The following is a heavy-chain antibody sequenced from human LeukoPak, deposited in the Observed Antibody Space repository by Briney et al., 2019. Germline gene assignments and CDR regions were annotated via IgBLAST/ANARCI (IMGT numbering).Heavy chain of an antibody. V-gene: IGHV3-9*01. D-gene: IGHD1-26*01. Sequence: PGGSLRLSCAASGFTFDDYAMHWVRQAPGKGLEWVSGISWNSGSIGYADSVKGRFTISRDNAKNTLYLQMNSLRAEDTAVYYCAKGWDVRANFDYWGQGTLVTVSS. CDR3: AKGWDVRANFDY. J-gene: IGHJ4*02. CDR2: ISWNSGSI. CDR1: GFTFDDYA.